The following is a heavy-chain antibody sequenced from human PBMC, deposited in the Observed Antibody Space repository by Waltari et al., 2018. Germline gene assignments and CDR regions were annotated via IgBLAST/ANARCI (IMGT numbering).Heavy chain of an antibody. CDR2: IIPIFGTA. CDR1: GGTFSSYA. D-gene: IGHD1-26*01. CDR3: ARTSGSYYYMDV. Sequence: QVQLVQSGAEVKKTGSSVKGSCTASGGTFSSYAISWVRQAPGQGLEWMGGIIPIFGTANYAQKFQGRVTITADESTSTAYMELSSLRSEDTAVYYCARTSGSYYYMDVWGKGTTVTVSS. J-gene: IGHJ6*03. V-gene: IGHV1-69*01.